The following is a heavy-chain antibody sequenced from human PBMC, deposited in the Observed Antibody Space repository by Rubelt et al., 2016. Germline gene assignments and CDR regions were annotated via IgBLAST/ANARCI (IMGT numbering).Heavy chain of an antibody. CDR1: DGSISSYY. CDR3: ARLGKWSAGGVDY. CDR2: ISYSGST. D-gene: IGHD3-16*01. Sequence: QVQLQESGPGLVKPSETLSLTCSVSDGSISSYYWSWIRQPPGKGLEWIGSISYSGSTYYNPSLKSRVTLFVDTSKNQFPLKRNAMTDADTAGYYCARLGKWSAGGVDYWGQGTLVTVSS. V-gene: IGHV4-59*05. J-gene: IGHJ4*02.